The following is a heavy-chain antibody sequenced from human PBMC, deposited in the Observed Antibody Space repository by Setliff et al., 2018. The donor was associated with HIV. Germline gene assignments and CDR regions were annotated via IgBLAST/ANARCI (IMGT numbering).Heavy chain of an antibody. CDR1: GGSFSGFY. D-gene: IGHD6-19*01. CDR3: ARKPPNIAVKTWFDP. V-gene: IGHV4-34*01. J-gene: IGHJ5*02. Sequence: SETLSLTCAVYGGSFSGFYWTWIRQPPGKGLEWVGEINHSGDTNYNPSLKSRVTISVDTSKKQFSLKLNSVIAADTAVYFCARKPPNIAVKTWFDPWGQGTLVTVSS. CDR2: INHSGDT.